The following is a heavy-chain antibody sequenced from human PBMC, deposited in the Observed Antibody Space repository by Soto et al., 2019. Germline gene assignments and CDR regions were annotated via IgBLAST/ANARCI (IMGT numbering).Heavy chain of an antibody. V-gene: IGHV1-69*01. J-gene: IGHJ6*02. CDR3: ARAHYCSSTSCYTGLDYYYYGMDV. D-gene: IGHD2-2*02. Sequence: QVQLVQSGAEVKKPGSSVKVSCKASGGTFSSYAISWVRQAPGQGLEWMGGIIPIFGTANYAQKFQGRVTITADESTSIAYMELSSLRSEDTAVYYCARAHYCSSTSCYTGLDYYYYGMDVWGQGTTVTVSS. CDR2: IIPIFGTA. CDR1: GGTFSSYA.